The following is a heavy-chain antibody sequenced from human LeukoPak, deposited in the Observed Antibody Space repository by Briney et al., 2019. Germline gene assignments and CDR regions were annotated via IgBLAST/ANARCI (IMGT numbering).Heavy chain of an antibody. J-gene: IGHJ6*03. V-gene: IGHV3-23*01. CDR1: GFTFTTYA. CDR2: IGGGGRDT. Sequence: GGSLRLSCAASGFTFTTYAMSWVRQAPGKGLEWLSTIGGGGRDTFYADSVKGRFTVSRDNSKNTLYLQMSSLRAEDTAVYFCAKNRGANYYNYYMDVWGKGTTVTVSS. CDR3: AKNRGANYYNYYMDV. D-gene: IGHD4/OR15-4a*01.